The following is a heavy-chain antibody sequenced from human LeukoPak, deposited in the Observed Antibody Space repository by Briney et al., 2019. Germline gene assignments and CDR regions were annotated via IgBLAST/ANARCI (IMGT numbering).Heavy chain of an antibody. J-gene: IGHJ3*02. V-gene: IGHV3-11*04. D-gene: IGHD2-2*01. Sequence: GGSLRLSCAASGFTFSDYYMSWIRQAPGKGLEWVSYISSSGSTIYYADSVKGRFTISRDNAKNSLYLQMNSLRAEDTAVYYCAREGVVVPADAFDIWGQGTMVTVSS. CDR3: AREGVVVPADAFDI. CDR1: GFTFSDYY. CDR2: ISSSGSTI.